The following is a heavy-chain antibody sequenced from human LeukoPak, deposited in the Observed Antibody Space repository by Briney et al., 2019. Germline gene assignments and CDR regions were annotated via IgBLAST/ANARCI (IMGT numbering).Heavy chain of an antibody. J-gene: IGHJ6*03. Sequence: SETLSLTCAVSGYSISSGYYWGWIRLSPGKGLKWIGSIYHIGITYYNPSLRSQFTIPFDTSTNQFSLKLSSVSAADTAVYYCASHMGSSSWYYYYMDVWGKGTTVTVSS. CDR2: IYHIGIT. V-gene: IGHV4-38-2*01. D-gene: IGHD6-13*01. CDR3: ASHMGSSSWYYYYMDV. CDR1: GYSISSGYY.